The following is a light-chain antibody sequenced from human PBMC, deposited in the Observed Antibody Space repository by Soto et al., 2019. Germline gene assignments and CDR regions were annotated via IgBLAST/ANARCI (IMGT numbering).Light chain of an antibody. Sequence: EIVLTQSPGTLSLSTGESATLSCRASRSLDSGQLAWYQQKVGRAPRLLIYDASNRATGIPARFSGSGSGTDFTLTISSLEPEDFAVYYCQQRSNWPRTFGQGTKVDIK. V-gene: IGKV3-11*01. CDR2: DAS. CDR3: QQRSNWPRT. J-gene: IGKJ1*01. CDR1: RSLDSGQ.